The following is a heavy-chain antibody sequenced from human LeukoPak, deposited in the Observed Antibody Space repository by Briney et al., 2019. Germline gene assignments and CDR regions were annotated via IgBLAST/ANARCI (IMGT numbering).Heavy chain of an antibody. CDR2: INHSGST. J-gene: IGHJ4*02. D-gene: IGHD2-2*01. CDR1: GGSFSGYY. Sequence: PSETLSLTCAVYGGSFSGYYWGWIRQPPGKGLEWIGEINHSGSTNYNPSPKSRVTISVDTSKNQFSLKLSSVTAADTAVYYCARGAGGSVVPAARLIDYWGQGTLVTVSS. V-gene: IGHV4-34*01. CDR3: ARGAGGSVVPAARLIDY.